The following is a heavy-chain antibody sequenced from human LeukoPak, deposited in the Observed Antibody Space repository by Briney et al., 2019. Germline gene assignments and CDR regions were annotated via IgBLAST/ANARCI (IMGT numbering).Heavy chain of an antibody. CDR2: IRYDGSNK. CDR1: GFTFSSYG. Sequence: GGSLRLSCAASGFTFSSYGMHWVRQAPGKGLEWVAFIRYDGSNKYYADSVKGRFTISRDNSKNTLYLQMNSLRAEDTAVYYCAKDSYRYCSSTSCYACDIWGQGTMVTVSS. CDR3: AKDSYRYCSSTSCYACDI. V-gene: IGHV3-30*02. J-gene: IGHJ3*02. D-gene: IGHD2-2*01.